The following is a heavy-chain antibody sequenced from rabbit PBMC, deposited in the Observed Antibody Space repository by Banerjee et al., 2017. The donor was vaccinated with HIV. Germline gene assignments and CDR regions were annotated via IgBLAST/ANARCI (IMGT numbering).Heavy chain of an antibody. D-gene: IGHD8-1*01. J-gene: IGHJ4*01. Sequence: VRQAPGKGLEWIACINTNSGNTVYASWAKGPFTISKTSSTTVTLQMTSLTAADTATYFCARVYPDSRYFNLWGQGTLVTVS. V-gene: IGHV1S40*01. CDR3: ARVYPDSRYFNL. CDR2: INTNSGNT.